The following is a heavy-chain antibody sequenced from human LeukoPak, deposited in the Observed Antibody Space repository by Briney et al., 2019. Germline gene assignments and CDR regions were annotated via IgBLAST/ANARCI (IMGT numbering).Heavy chain of an antibody. CDR2: IGTAGDT. V-gene: IGHV3-13*04. Sequence: GGSLRLSCAASGFTFSSYDMHWVRQATGKGLEWVSAIGTAGDTYYPVSVKGRFTISRENAKNSLYLQMNSLRAGDTAVYYCARGGSDYGGNLYYFDYWGQGTLVTVSS. D-gene: IGHD4-23*01. CDR1: GFTFSSYD. CDR3: ARGGSDYGGNLYYFDY. J-gene: IGHJ4*02.